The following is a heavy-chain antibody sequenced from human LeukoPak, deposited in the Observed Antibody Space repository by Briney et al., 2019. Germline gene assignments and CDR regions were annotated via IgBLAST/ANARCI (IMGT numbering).Heavy chain of an antibody. D-gene: IGHD6-19*01. CDR3: ATLIAVAGIDY. CDR2: INPNSGGT. J-gene: IGHJ4*02. CDR1: GYTFTGYY. Sequence: ASVKVSCKASGYTFTGYYMHWVRQAPGQGLEWMGWINPNSGGTNYAQKFQGRVTMTEDTSTDTAYMELSSLRSEDTAVYYCATLIAVAGIDYWGQGTLVTVSS. V-gene: IGHV1-2*02.